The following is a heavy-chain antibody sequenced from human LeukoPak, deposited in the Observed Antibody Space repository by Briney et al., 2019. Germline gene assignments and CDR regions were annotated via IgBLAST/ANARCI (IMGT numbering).Heavy chain of an antibody. CDR3: ARGSGWVDY. V-gene: IGHV4-34*01. CDR1: GGSFSGYY. Sequence: SETLSLTCAVYGGSFSGYYWSWIRQPPGKGLEWIGEINHSGSTNYNPSLKSRVTISVDTSKNQFSLKLSSVTAADTAVYYCARGSGWVDYWAREPWSPSPQ. D-gene: IGHD6-19*01. J-gene: IGHJ4*02. CDR2: INHSGST.